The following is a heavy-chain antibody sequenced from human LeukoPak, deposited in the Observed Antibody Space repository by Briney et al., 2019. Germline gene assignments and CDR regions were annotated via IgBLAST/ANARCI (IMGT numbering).Heavy chain of an antibody. J-gene: IGHJ4*02. CDR2: ISYDGSNK. V-gene: IGHV3-30*18. CDR3: AKAPWGAGHYFDY. D-gene: IGHD3-16*01. Sequence: GXGXEXXAVISYDGSNKYYADSVKGRFTISRDNSKNTLYLQMNSLRAEDTAVYYCAKAPWGAGHYFDYWGQGTLVTVSS.